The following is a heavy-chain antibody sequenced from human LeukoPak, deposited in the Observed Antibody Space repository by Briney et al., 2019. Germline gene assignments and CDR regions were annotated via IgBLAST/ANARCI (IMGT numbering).Heavy chain of an antibody. V-gene: IGHV3-7*01. CDR1: GFTFSSYW. D-gene: IGHD2-15*01. J-gene: IGHJ5*02. CDR3: AREPVHCSGGSCYIRWFDP. Sequence: PGGSLRLSCAASGFTFSSYWMSWVRQAPGKGLEWVANIKQDGSEKYYVDSVKGRFTISKDNAKNSLYLQMNSLRAEDTAVYYCAREPVHCSGGSCYIRWFDPWGQGTLVTVSS. CDR2: IKQDGSEK.